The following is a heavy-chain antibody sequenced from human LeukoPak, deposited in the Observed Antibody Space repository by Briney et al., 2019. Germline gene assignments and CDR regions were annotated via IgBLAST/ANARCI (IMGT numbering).Heavy chain of an antibody. CDR2: SYSGGNA. Sequence: SETLSFTCTVSGASTSAYYWSWIRQPPGKGLEWIGYSYSGGNANYNPSLKTRVTISIDTSENQFSLRLTSVTAADTAVYFCAHSKRGGGYYINAFAVWGQGTLVTISS. CDR1: GASTSAYY. D-gene: IGHD1-26*01. CDR3: AHSKRGGGYYINAFAV. V-gene: IGHV4-59*01. J-gene: IGHJ3*01.